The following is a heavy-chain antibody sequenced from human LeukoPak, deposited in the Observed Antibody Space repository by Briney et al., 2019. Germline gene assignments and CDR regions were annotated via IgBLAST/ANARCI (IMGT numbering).Heavy chain of an antibody. Sequence: VASVKISCKASGYSFTNHAIHWVRQAPGQRLEWMGWINVGNANTKYLQMFQGRVTITRDTSANTAYMELSSLRSEDTAVYYCARRDRRHFDYWGQGTLVTVSS. V-gene: IGHV1-3*01. CDR2: INVGNANT. CDR1: GYSFTNHA. CDR3: ARRDRRHFDY. J-gene: IGHJ4*02. D-gene: IGHD3-22*01.